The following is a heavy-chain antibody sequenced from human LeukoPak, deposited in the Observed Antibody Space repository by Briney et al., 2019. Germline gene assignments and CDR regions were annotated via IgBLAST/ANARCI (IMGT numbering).Heavy chain of an antibody. CDR2: ISYDGSNK. D-gene: IGHD6-19*01. Sequence: PGRSLRLSCAASGFTFSSYGMHWVRQAPGKGLEWVAVISYDGSNKYYADSVKGRFTISRDNSKNTLYLQMNSLRAEDTAVYYCAKDRKRLYSSGWYFDYWAREPWSPSPQ. CDR3: AKDRKRLYSSGWYFDY. V-gene: IGHV3-30*18. J-gene: IGHJ4*02. CDR1: GFTFSSYG.